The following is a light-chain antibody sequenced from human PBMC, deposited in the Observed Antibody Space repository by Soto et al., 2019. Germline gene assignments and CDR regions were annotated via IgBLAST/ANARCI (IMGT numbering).Light chain of an antibody. CDR1: QRVTSY. CDR3: QQRSAWPRNT. CDR2: DIS. J-gene: IGKJ2*01. Sequence: DIVLTQFPATLSLSPGERATLSCRASQRVTSYLAGYQQKPRQAPRLLIYDISNRATAVLARFIGSRSGTDFTLTISSLEPEDSSVYYCQQRSAWPRNTFGQGTKLEI. V-gene: IGKV3-11*01.